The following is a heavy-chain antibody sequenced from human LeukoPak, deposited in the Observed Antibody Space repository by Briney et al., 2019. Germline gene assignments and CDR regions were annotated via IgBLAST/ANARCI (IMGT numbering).Heavy chain of an antibody. V-gene: IGHV3-7*01. D-gene: IGHD6-6*01. CDR2: IKEDGSEK. J-gene: IGHJ4*02. Sequence: GGSLSLSCAASGFSFSWYWMSWVRQSPEKGLEWVANIKEDGSEKYYVDSLKGRFTISRDNARNSVYLQMNSLRAEDTAVYYCARIGYSSSSFDYWGQGTLVTVSS. CDR3: ARIGYSSSSFDY. CDR1: GFSFSWYW.